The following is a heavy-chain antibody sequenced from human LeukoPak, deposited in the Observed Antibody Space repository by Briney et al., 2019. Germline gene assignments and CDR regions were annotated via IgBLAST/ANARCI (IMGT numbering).Heavy chain of an antibody. J-gene: IGHJ3*02. V-gene: IGHV4-39*07. CDR3: ARRTYEAFDI. CDR1: GGFISSTSYY. D-gene: IGHD3-3*01. CDR2: IYYSGST. Sequence: SETLSLTCTVSGGFISSTSYYWGWIRQPPGKGLEWIGSIYYSGSTYYNPSLKSRVTISVDTSKNQFSLRLSSVTAADTALYYCARRTYEAFDIWGQGTMVTVSS.